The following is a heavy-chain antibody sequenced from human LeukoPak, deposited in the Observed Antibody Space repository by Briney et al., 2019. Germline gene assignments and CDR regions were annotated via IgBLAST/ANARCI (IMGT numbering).Heavy chain of an antibody. J-gene: IGHJ5*02. D-gene: IGHD5-12*01. V-gene: IGHV2-5*01. Sequence: SGPTLVKPTQTLTLTCTFSGFSLSTSGVGVGWIRQPPGKALEWLALIYWNDDKRYSPSLKSRLTITKDTSKHQVVLTMTNMDPVDTATYYCAHADIVATSRWFDPWGQGTLVTVSS. CDR1: GFSLSTSGVG. CDR2: IYWNDDK. CDR3: AHADIVATSRWFDP.